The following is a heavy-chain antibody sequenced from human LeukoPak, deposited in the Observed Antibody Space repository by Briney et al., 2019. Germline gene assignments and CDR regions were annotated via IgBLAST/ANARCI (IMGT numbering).Heavy chain of an antibody. Sequence: ASVKVSCKASGYTSTIYGISWVRQAPGQGLEWMGWISAYNGNTNYAQKLQGRVTMTTDTSTSTAYMELRSLRSDDTAVYYCARGRFHCSSTSCYVNWFDPWGQGTLVTVSS. D-gene: IGHD2-2*01. CDR1: GYTSTIYG. CDR3: ARGRFHCSSTSCYVNWFDP. V-gene: IGHV1-18*01. J-gene: IGHJ5*02. CDR2: ISAYNGNT.